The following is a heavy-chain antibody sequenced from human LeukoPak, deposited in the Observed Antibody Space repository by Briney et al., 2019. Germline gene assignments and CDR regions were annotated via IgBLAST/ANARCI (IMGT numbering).Heavy chain of an antibody. CDR3: ARHRRSVLGTFDI. D-gene: IGHD1-14*01. J-gene: IGHJ3*02. Sequence: SETLSLTCTVSGGSISCISFSWGWIRQPPGMGLEWIGNIYFGGNTYYNPSLKSRDTISVDTSKNQFSLKLRSVTAADTAVYYCARHRRSVLGTFDIWGQGTMVTVSS. CDR2: IYFGGNT. CDR1: GGSISCISFS. V-gene: IGHV4-39*01.